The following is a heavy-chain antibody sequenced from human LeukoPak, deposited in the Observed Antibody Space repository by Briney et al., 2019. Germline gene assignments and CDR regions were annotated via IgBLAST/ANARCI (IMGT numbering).Heavy chain of an antibody. Sequence: GGSLRLSCAASGFTFSSFAMTWVRQAPGTGLEWVSTLRSNGDTAYNADSVKGRFTISRDNSKNTVYLQMNILRVEDTAIYYCARGQELDDGVFDSWGQGTLVTVSS. J-gene: IGHJ4*02. CDR2: LRSNGDTA. D-gene: IGHD1-1*01. CDR3: ARGQELDDGVFDS. V-gene: IGHV3-23*01. CDR1: GFTFSSFA.